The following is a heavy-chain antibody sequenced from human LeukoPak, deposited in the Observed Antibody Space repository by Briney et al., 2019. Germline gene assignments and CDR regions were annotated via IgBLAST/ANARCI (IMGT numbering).Heavy chain of an antibody. CDR1: GVPFSNYY. CDR2: INHSGYT. V-gene: IGHV4-34*01. D-gene: IGHD6-13*01. J-gene: IGHJ4*02. Sequence: SETLSLTCAVSGVPFSNYYWSWVRQSPRQGLEWIGEINHSGYTNYNPSLKSRVTISVDTSKNQFSLKLSSVTAADTAVYYCARDPRIAAVGPFDYWGQGTLVTVSS. CDR3: ARDPRIAAVGPFDY.